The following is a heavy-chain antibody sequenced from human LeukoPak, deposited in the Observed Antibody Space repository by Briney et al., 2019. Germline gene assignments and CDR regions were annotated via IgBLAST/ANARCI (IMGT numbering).Heavy chain of an antibody. CDR2: ISSSRSYI. Sequence: PGGSLRLSCAASGFTFSSYSMNWVRQAPGRGLEWVSSISSSRSYIYYADSVKGRFTISRDNAKNSLYLQMNSLRAEDTAVYYRARDQGYYGSGSYFQYYFDYWGQGTLVTVSS. V-gene: IGHV3-21*01. D-gene: IGHD3-10*01. J-gene: IGHJ4*02. CDR3: ARDQGYYGSGSYFQYYFDY. CDR1: GFTFSSYS.